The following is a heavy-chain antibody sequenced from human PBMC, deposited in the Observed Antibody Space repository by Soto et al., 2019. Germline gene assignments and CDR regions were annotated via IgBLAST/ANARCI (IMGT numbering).Heavy chain of an antibody. V-gene: IGHV3-49*03. CDR1: GFTFGDYA. Sequence: GGSLSLSCTASGFTFGDYAMRWFRQAPGKGLEWVGFIRSKAYGGTTEYAASVKGRFTISRDDSKSIAYLQMNSLKTEDTAVYYCTREAHYYDSSGYLSDDAFDIWGQGTMVTVS. J-gene: IGHJ3*02. D-gene: IGHD3-22*01. CDR2: IRSKAYGGTT. CDR3: TREAHYYDSSGYLSDDAFDI.